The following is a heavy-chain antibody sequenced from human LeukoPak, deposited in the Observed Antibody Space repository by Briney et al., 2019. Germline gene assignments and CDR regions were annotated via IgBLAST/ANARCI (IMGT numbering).Heavy chain of an antibody. Sequence: GGSLRLSCAASGFTFSSYAMHWVRQAPGKGLEWVAVISYDGSNKYYADSVKGRFTISRDNSKNTLYLQMNSLRAEDTAVYYCARSPYDYVWGSYRYEHYFDYWGQGTLVTVSS. CDR1: GFTFSSYA. J-gene: IGHJ4*02. D-gene: IGHD3-16*02. CDR2: ISYDGSNK. CDR3: ARSPYDYVWGSYRYEHYFDY. V-gene: IGHV3-30*01.